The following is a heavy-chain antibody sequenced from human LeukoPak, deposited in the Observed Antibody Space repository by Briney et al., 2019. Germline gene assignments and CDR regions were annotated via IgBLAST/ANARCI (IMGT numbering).Heavy chain of an antibody. CDR2: IYYSGST. J-gene: IGHJ5*02. V-gene: IGHV4-61*01. D-gene: IGHD7-27*01. CDR1: GGSVSSGSNY. Sequence: PSETLSLTCTVSGGSVSSGSNYWSWIRQPPGRGLEWIGYIYYSGSTNYNPSLKSRVTISVDTSKNQFSLKLNSVTAADTAVYYCARENWGLGWFDPWGRGTLVTVSS. CDR3: ARENWGLGWFDP.